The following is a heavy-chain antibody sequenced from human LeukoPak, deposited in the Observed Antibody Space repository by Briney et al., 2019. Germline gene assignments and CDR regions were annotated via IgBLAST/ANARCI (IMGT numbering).Heavy chain of an antibody. CDR3: AKRISWYGTVDY. Sequence: GGSLRLSCAASEFTFSTYAMTWVRQAPGKGLEWVSAISSGGGDTYYADSVKGRFTISRDNSKNILYLQMDSLRAEDTAVYYCAKRISWYGTVDYWGQGTLVIVSS. D-gene: IGHD6-13*01. J-gene: IGHJ4*02. CDR1: EFTFSTYA. CDR2: ISSGGGDT. V-gene: IGHV3-23*01.